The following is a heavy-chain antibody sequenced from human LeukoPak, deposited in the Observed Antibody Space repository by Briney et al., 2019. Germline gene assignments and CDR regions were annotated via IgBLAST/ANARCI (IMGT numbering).Heavy chain of an antibody. CDR2: ISSSGDDT. D-gene: IGHD7-27*01. V-gene: IGHV3-23*01. J-gene: IGHJ4*02. CDR3: AKGQTWASVYFDS. CDR1: GFTFSSYA. Sequence: GGSLRLSCAASGFTFSSYAMSWVRQAPGRGLEYISAISSSGDDTLYADSVKGRFTISRDNFKNTLYLQMNSLRAEDTAVYYCAKGQTWASVYFDSWGQGTLVTVSS.